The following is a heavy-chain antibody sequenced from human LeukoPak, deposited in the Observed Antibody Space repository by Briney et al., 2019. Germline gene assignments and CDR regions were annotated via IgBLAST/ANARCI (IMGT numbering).Heavy chain of an antibody. CDR1: GGTFSSYA. J-gene: IGHJ4*02. Sequence: AASVKVSCKASGGTFSSYAISWVRQAPGQGLEWMGWISAYNGNTNYAQKLQGRVTMTTDTSTSTAYMELRSLRSDDTAVYYCARDRVVLRYFDWSLYPFDYWGQGTLVTVSS. V-gene: IGHV1-18*01. CDR2: ISAYNGNT. CDR3: ARDRVVLRYFDWSLYPFDY. D-gene: IGHD3-9*01.